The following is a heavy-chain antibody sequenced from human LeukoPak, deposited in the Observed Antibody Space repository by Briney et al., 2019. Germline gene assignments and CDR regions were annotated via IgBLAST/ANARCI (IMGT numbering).Heavy chain of an antibody. V-gene: IGHV3-30-3*01. D-gene: IGHD3-10*01. CDR1: GFTFSSYA. J-gene: IGHJ4*02. Sequence: GGSLRLSCAASGFTFSSYAMHWVRQAPGKGLEWVAVISYDGSNKYYADSVKGRFTISRDNSKNTLYLQMNSLRAEDTAVYHCARDGPITMVRGVTFDYWGQGTLVTVSS. CDR3: ARDGPITMVRGVTFDY. CDR2: ISYDGSNK.